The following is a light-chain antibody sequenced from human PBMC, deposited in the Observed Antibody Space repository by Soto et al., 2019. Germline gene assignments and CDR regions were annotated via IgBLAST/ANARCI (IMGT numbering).Light chain of an antibody. CDR1: SSDVGDYNY. V-gene: IGLV2-8*01. Sequence: QSALTQPPSASGSPGQSVTISCTGSSSDVGDYNYVSWYQQHPGKAPKLMIYEVSKRPSGVPDRFSGSKSGNTASLTVSGLQAEDEADYYCSSYAGSNNFPFVFGTGTKLTVL. CDR2: EVS. J-gene: IGLJ1*01. CDR3: SSYAGSNNFPFV.